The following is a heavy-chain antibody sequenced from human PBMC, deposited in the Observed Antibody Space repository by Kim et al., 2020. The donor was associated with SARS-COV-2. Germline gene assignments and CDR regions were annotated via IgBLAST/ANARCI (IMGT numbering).Heavy chain of an antibody. J-gene: IGHJ4*02. Sequence: SETLSLTCAVSGGSISDYYWSWIRQPPGKGLEWIGYIYYGGSTNYNPSLKSRVTISVDTSKNQFSLKLSSVTAADTAVYYCAGTGYSVGEVLGRWGQGILVTVSS. V-gene: IGHV4-59*08. CDR2: IYYGGST. D-gene: IGHD2-21*01. CDR3: AGTGYSVGEVLGR. CDR1: GGSISDYY.